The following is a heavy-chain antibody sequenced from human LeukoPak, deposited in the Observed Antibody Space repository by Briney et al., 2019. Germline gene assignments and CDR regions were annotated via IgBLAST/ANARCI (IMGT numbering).Heavy chain of an antibody. CDR1: GYTFTCYY. CDR3: ARARYGSGTNWFDP. J-gene: IGHJ5*02. Sequence: ASVKVSCKASGYTFTCYYMHWVRQAPGQGLEWMGWINPNSGGTNYAQKLQGRVTMTRDTSISTAYMELSRLRSDDTAVYYCARARYGSGTNWFDPWGQGTLVTVSS. D-gene: IGHD3-10*01. V-gene: IGHV1-2*02. CDR2: INPNSGGT.